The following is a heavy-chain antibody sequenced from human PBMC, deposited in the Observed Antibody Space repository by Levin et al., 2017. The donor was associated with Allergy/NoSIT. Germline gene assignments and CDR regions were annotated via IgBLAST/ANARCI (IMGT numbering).Heavy chain of an antibody. J-gene: IGHJ6*02. D-gene: IGHD1-26*01. V-gene: IGHV4-34*01. CDR3: ASNGSYQGRYYYYGMDV. CDR1: GGSFSGYY. CDR2: INHSGST. Sequence: SETLSLTCAVYGGSFSGYYWSWIRQPPGKGLEWIGEINHSGSTNYNPSLKSRVTISVDTSKNQFSLKLSSVTAADTAVYYCASNGSYQGRYYYYGMDVWGQGTTVTVSS.